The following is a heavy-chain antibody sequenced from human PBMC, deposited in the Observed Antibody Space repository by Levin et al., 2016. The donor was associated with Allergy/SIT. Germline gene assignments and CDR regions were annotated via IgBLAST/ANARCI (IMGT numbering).Heavy chain of an antibody. CDR2: IIPILGIA. V-gene: IGHV1-69*02. Sequence: SVKVSCKASGGTFSSYTISWVRQAPGQGLEWMGRIIPILGIANYAQKFQGRVTITADKSTSTAYMELSSLRSEDTAVYYCARVSYSDFAPYYYYYGMDVWGQGTTVTVSS. CDR3: ARVSYSDFAPYYYYYGMDV. J-gene: IGHJ6*02. CDR1: GGTFSSYT. D-gene: IGHD3-10*01.